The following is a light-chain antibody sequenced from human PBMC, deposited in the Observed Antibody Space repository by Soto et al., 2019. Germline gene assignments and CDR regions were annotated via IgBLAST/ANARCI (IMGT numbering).Light chain of an antibody. CDR2: DAC. CDR1: QSVSSY. J-gene: IGKJ5*01. CDR3: PQRSSSPPT. Sequence: EILFTQSPATLPLSPGERATLSCRASQSVSSYLAWYPQRPGQAPRLLIYDACHRDTGVQAMFSGSGAGTECTRPISSLEPEDVAVDYCPQRSSSPPTFGQGTRLEIK. V-gene: IGKV3-11*01.